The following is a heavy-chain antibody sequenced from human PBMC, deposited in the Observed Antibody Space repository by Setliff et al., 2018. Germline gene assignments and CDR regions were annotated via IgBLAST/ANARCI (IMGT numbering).Heavy chain of an antibody. CDR2: IYHSGNT. CDR3: ARGRVDSGSYNDLGYFDD. J-gene: IGHJ4*02. V-gene: IGHV4-38-2*02. CDR1: GYSISSGYY. D-gene: IGHD1-26*01. Sequence: SETLSLTCTVSGYSISSGYYWGWIRQSPGKGLEWIGTIYHSGNTYYNPSLNSRLTISVDTSKNQFSLRLTSVTAADTAMYFCARGRVDSGSYNDLGYFDDWGKGTLVTVSS.